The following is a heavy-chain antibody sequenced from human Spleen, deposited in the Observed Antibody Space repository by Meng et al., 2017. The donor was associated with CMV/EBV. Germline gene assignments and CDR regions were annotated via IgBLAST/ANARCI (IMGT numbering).Heavy chain of an antibody. J-gene: IGHJ5*02. CDR1: GGTFSSYA. Sequence: KVSCKASGGTFSSYAISWVRQAPGQGLEWMGGIIPIFGTANYAQKFQGRVTITTDESTSTAYMELSSLRSEDTAVYYCAREKVGWFDPWGQGTLVTVSS. V-gene: IGHV1-69*05. CDR2: IIPIFGTA. CDR3: AREKVGWFDP.